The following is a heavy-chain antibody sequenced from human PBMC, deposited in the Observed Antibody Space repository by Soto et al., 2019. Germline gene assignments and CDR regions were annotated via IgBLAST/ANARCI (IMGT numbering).Heavy chain of an antibody. CDR1: GFTFSSYA. V-gene: IGHV3-23*01. CDR2: ISGSGGST. J-gene: IGHJ3*02. D-gene: IGHD3-10*01. CDR3: AKDQPPMVRGVPDAFDI. Sequence: GGSLRLSCAASGFTFSSYAMSWVRQAPGKGLEWVSAISGSGGSTYYADSVKGRFTISRDNSKNTLYLQMNSLRAEDTAVYYCAKDQPPMVRGVPDAFDIWGQGTMVTVSS.